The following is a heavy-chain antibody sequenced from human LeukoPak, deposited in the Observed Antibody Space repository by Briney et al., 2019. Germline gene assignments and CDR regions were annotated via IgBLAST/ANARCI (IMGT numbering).Heavy chain of an antibody. CDR3: ARGPRYSVSYYSYY. Sequence: GGYLRLSCAASGFTFSSYWMSWVRPAPGKGLEWGANIKQDGSEKYYVDSVKGRFTISRDNAKNSLYLQMNSLRAEDTAVYYCARGPRYSVSYYSYYWGHGTLVTVSS. J-gene: IGHJ4*01. CDR1: GFTFSSYW. V-gene: IGHV3-7*01. CDR2: IKQDGSEK. D-gene: IGHD1-26*01.